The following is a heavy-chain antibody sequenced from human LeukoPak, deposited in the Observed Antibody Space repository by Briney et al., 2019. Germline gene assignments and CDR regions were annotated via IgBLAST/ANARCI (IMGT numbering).Heavy chain of an antibody. V-gene: IGHV4-59*01. J-gene: IGHJ5*02. Sequence: SETLSLTCTVSGDSISTYHWSWVRQSPGKGLEWIGYIYNGGLTYYNPSLKGRVTISVDTSKAQFSLNLYSVTAADTAVYFCARDRRHSYGAYFDPWGQGILVTVSS. D-gene: IGHD5-18*01. CDR1: GDSISTYH. CDR3: ARDRRHSYGAYFDP. CDR2: IYNGGLT.